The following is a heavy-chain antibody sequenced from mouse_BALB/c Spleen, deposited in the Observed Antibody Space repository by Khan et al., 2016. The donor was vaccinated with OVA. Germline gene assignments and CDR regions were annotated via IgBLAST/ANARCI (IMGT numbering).Heavy chain of an antibody. Sequence: VQLQQPGPGLVQPSQSLSITCTVSGFSLTTYGVHWVRQSPGKGLEWLGVIWTGGSTDYNAAFISRLSISKDNSKSQVFFKMNSLQANDTAIYYCARNYDDDEGLAYWGQGTLVTVSA. CDR3: ARNYDDDEGLAY. J-gene: IGHJ3*01. CDR2: IWTGGST. CDR1: GFSLTTYG. V-gene: IGHV2-2*02. D-gene: IGHD2-4*01.